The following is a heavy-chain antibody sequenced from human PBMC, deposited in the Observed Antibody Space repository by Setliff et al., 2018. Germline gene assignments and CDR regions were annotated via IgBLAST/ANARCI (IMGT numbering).Heavy chain of an antibody. V-gene: IGHV1-18*01. CDR3: AISSLSICSGDTCPNAFDI. CDR2: ISPYNGVT. D-gene: IGHD2-15*01. J-gene: IGHJ3*02. CDR1: AYILSSYG. Sequence: ASVKVSCKASAYILSSYGISWVRQAPGEGLEWMGWISPYNGVTSYAQRFQGRVTMTTDTSTSAAYLELMSLRSDDTAVYYCAISSLSICSGDTCPNAFDIWGQGTMVTVS.